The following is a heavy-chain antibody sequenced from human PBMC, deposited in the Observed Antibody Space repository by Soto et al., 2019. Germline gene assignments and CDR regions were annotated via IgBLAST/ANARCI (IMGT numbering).Heavy chain of an antibody. D-gene: IGHD6-13*01. CDR1: AYTFTNYG. V-gene: IGHV1-18*01. J-gene: IGHJ4*02. CDR2: ISAYNGNI. CDR3: ARSGSSGNLREFDS. Sequence: QVQLVQSGGEVKKPGASVKVSCKASAYTFTNYGISWVRQAPGQGLEWMGWISAYNGNINYAQKFRVRVTMTTDTPTSSSYLEVRSLRSDDTAVYYCARSGSSGNLREFDSWGQGTLVTVSS.